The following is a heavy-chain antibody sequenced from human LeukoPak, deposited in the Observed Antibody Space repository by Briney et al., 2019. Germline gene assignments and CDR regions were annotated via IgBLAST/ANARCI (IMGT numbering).Heavy chain of an antibody. D-gene: IGHD1-14*01. CDR2: ISTSGGTI. CDR1: GFTFTSYE. Sequence: PGGSLRLSCAASGFTFTSYEMNWVRQAPGTGLEWISYISTSGGTIYYPDSVKGRFTISRDNAKNSLYLQMNSPRVEDTAIYYCARLSSGTFDIWGQGTKVTVSS. J-gene: IGHJ3*02. CDR3: ARLSSGTFDI. V-gene: IGHV3-48*03.